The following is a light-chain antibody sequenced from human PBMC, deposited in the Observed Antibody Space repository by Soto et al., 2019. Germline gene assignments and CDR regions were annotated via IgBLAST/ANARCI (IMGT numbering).Light chain of an antibody. Sequence: QSVLTQPRSLSGSPGQSVTISCTGTSSDVGGYNYVSWYQQHPGKAPKLMIYDVSKRPSGVPDRFSGSKSGNTASLTISGLQAEDEADYYCCSFAGSYHVVFGGGTTVTVL. V-gene: IGLV2-11*01. J-gene: IGLJ2*01. CDR2: DVS. CDR1: SSDVGGYNY. CDR3: CSFAGSYHVV.